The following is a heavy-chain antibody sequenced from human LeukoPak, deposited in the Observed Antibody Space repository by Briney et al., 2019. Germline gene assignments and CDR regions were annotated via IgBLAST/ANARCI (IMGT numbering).Heavy chain of an antibody. CDR3: ARGPIVGATQGWFDP. J-gene: IGHJ5*02. D-gene: IGHD1-26*01. V-gene: IGHV4-30-4*01. CDR2: IYYSGST. CDR1: GGSISSGGYY. Sequence: SETLSLTCTVSGGSISSGGYYWSWIRQPPGKGLEWIGYIYYSGSTYYNPSLKSRVTISVDTSKNQFSLKLSSVTAADTAVYYCARGPIVGATQGWFDPWGQGTLVTVSS.